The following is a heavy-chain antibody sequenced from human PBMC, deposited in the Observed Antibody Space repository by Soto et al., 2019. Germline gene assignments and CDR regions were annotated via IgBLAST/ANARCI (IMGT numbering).Heavy chain of an antibody. CDR3: PKCGDDGAYWFDP. Sequence: QVQLVQSGAEVKKPGSSVKVSCKASGGTFSSYAISWVRQAPGQGLEWMGGIIPIFGTANYAQKFQGRVTITGTKTTGTGYMDVSRPRNEDTAVYYGPKCGDDGAYWFDPWSHRSLVTV. J-gene: IGHJ5*02. CDR2: IIPIFGTA. CDR1: GGTFSSYA. V-gene: IGHV1-69*14. D-gene: IGHD4-17*01.